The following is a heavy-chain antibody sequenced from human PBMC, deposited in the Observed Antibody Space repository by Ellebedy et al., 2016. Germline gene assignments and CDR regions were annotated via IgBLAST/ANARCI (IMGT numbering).Heavy chain of an antibody. CDR2: IYYSGST. V-gene: IGHV4-31*03. J-gene: IGHJ4*02. CDR1: GGSISSGGYY. CDR3: ARGGDGYNSRVY. D-gene: IGHD5-24*01. Sequence: SETLSLTCTVSGGSISSGGYYWSWIRQHPGKGLEWIGYIYYSGSTYYNPSLKSRVTISVDTSKNQFSLKLSSVTAADTAVYYCARGGDGYNSRVYWGQGTLVTVSS.